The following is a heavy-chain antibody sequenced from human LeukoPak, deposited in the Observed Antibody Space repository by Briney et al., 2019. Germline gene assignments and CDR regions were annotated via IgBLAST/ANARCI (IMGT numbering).Heavy chain of an antibody. CDR2: IRYDGSNK. J-gene: IGHJ6*02. Sequence: GGSLRLSCAASGFTFSNYGIHWVRQAPGKGLEWVAVIRYDGSNKYYADSVKGRFTISRDNSKNTLYLQMNSLRAEDTAVYYCAKDPTLNTAMGYYYYYYGMDVWGQGTTVTVSS. D-gene: IGHD5-18*01. CDR1: GFTFSNYG. CDR3: AKDPTLNTAMGYYYYYYGMDV. V-gene: IGHV3-33*06.